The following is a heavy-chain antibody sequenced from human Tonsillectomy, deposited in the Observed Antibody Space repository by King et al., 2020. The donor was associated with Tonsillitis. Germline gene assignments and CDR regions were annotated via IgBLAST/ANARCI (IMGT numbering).Heavy chain of an antibody. CDR2: ISGDGGST. J-gene: IGHJ4*02. V-gene: IGHV3-43*02. CDR3: AKDKKGYCSGGSCSLDY. Sequence: QLVQSGGGVVQPGGSLRLSCAASGFTFDDYAMHWVRQVPGKGLEWVSLISGDGGSTHYADSVKGRFTISRDNSKNSLYLQMNSLRTEDTALFYCAKDKKGYCSGGSCSLDYWGQGTRVTVSS. CDR1: GFTFDDYA. D-gene: IGHD2-15*01.